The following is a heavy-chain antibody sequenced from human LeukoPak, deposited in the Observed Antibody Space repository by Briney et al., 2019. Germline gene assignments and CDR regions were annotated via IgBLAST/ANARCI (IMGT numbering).Heavy chain of an antibody. D-gene: IGHD1-26*01. V-gene: IGHV1-69*13. Sequence: ASVKVSCKASGGTFSSYAISWVRQAPGQGLGWMGGIILIFGTANYAQKFQGRVTITADESTSTAYMELSSLRSEDTAVYYCARDPQGASYAFDIWGQGTMVTVSS. CDR3: ARDPQGASYAFDI. J-gene: IGHJ3*02. CDR1: GGTFSSYA. CDR2: IILIFGTA.